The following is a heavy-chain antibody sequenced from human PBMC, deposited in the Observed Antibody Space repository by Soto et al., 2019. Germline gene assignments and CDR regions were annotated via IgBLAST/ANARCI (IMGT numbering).Heavy chain of an antibody. V-gene: IGHV3-48*01. Sequence: GGSLRLSCAGSGFTFSSSAMNWVRQAPGKGLEWVSYISSSSSAIYYADSVKGRFTVSRDNAKNSLYLQMNSLRAEDTAVYYCTRAGIWGQGTMVTVS. CDR2: ISSSSSAI. J-gene: IGHJ3*02. CDR3: TRAGI. CDR1: GFTFSSSA.